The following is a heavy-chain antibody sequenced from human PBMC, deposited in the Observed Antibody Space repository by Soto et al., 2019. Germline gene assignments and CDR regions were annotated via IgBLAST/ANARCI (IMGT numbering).Heavy chain of an antibody. CDR2: INHSGST. D-gene: IGHD3-10*01. J-gene: IGHJ4*02. CDR1: GGSFSGYY. Sequence: NPSETLSLTCAVYGGSFSGYYWSWIRQPPGKGLEWIGEINHSGSTNYNPSLKSRVTISVDTSKNQFSLKLSSVTAADTAVYYCARMYYGSGSYYNGDFDYWGQGTLVTVSS. V-gene: IGHV4-34*01. CDR3: ARMYYGSGSYYNGDFDY.